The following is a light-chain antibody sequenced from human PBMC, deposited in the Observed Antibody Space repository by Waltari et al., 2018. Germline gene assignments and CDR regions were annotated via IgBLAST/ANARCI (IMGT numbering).Light chain of an antibody. CDR2: DVN. Sequence: QSALTQTASVSGSPGQAIPISCSGTTSDIGKYNFVSWYQQHPGKAPTLIIYDVNKRPSGVSNRFSGSKSGNTAFLTISGLQSADEADYYCCSYAGSAISMFGGGTKVTVL. J-gene: IGLJ3*02. CDR3: CSYAGSAISM. CDR1: TSDIGKYNF. V-gene: IGLV2-23*02.